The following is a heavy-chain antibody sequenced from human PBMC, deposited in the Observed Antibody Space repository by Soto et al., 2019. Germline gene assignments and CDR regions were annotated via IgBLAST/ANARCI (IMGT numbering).Heavy chain of an antibody. Sequence: PSETLSLTCAVYGGSFSGYYWSWIRQPPGKGLEWIGEINHSGSTNYNPSLKSRVTISVDTSKNQFSLKLSSVTAADTAVYYCARGRGKYSYGYYYYYGMDVWGQGTTVT. J-gene: IGHJ6*02. CDR3: ARGRGKYSYGYYYYYGMDV. CDR1: GGSFSGYY. V-gene: IGHV4-34*01. D-gene: IGHD5-18*01. CDR2: INHSGST.